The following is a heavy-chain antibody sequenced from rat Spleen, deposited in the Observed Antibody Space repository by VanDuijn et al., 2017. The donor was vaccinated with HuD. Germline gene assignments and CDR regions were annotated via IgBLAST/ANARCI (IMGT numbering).Heavy chain of an antibody. J-gene: IGHJ2*01. Sequence: EVQLVESGGGLVQPGRSLKLSCAASGFTFSDYYMAWVRQAPTKGLEWVAMISYDASATYYRDSVKGRFTISRDNAKNTLYLQMDSLTSEDTATYYCARHGDYPGIAHYFDYWGQGVMVTVSS. V-gene: IGHV5-7*01. D-gene: IGHD1-4*01. CDR2: ISYDASAT. CDR1: GFTFSDYY. CDR3: ARHGDYPGIAHYFDY.